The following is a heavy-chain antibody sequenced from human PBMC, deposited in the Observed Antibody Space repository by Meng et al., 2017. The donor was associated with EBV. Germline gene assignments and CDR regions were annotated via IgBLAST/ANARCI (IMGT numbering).Heavy chain of an antibody. J-gene: IGHJ5*02. Sequence: HVQLLQSGDAMKKPGAPVKVSCKASGDTFTSYDSNWVRQATRQGLEWMGWMNPNSGNTGYAQKFQGRFTMTRNTSISTAYMELSSLRSEDTAVYYCARGRGVYCSGGSCYPGWFDPWGQGTLVTVSS. CDR2: MNPNSGNT. CDR1: GDTFTSYD. D-gene: IGHD2-15*01. V-gene: IGHV1-8*01. CDR3: ARGRGVYCSGGSCYPGWFDP.